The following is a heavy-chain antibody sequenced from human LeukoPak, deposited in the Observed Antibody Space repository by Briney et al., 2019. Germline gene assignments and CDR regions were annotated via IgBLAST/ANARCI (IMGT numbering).Heavy chain of an antibody. Sequence: PEGSLRLSCAASGFTFSNYRMHWVRQAPGKGLEWVAVIWYEGSNKYYADSVRGRFPISRHNSKNTLYLQMNSLRAEDTAVYFWARDGFPGEVTQNEGWWFFDLWGRGNLVRVS. D-gene: IGHD2-21*02. CDR2: IWYEGSNK. J-gene: IGHJ2*01. CDR3: ARDGFPGEVTQNEGWWFFDL. V-gene: IGHV3-33*01. CDR1: GFTFSNYR.